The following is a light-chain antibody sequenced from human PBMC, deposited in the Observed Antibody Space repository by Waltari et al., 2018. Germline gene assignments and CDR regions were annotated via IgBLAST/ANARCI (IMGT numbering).Light chain of an antibody. CDR2: GAS. Sequence: EIVMTQSPATLSVSPGERATLSCRASQSVSSNLAWYQQRPGQAPRLLIHGASTRATGIPARVSGSGSGTEFTLTISSLQSEDFAVYHCQQYNEWPRTFGQGTKVEIK. V-gene: IGKV3-15*01. J-gene: IGKJ1*01. CDR1: QSVSSN. CDR3: QQYNEWPRT.